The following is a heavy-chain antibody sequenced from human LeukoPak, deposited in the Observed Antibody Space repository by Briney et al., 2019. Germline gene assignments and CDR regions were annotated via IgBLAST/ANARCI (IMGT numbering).Heavy chain of an antibody. V-gene: IGHV6-1*01. Sequence: SQTLSLTCAISGDSVSSNSVTWNWIRQSPSRGLEWLGRTYYRSKWFTDYALSVKSRITVNPDTAKNQFSLQLNSVTPEDTAVYYCERVVGGVLDSWGQGTLVTVSS. CDR2: TYYRSKWFT. J-gene: IGHJ4*02. CDR1: GDSVSSNSVT. CDR3: ERVVGGVLDS. D-gene: IGHD2-8*01.